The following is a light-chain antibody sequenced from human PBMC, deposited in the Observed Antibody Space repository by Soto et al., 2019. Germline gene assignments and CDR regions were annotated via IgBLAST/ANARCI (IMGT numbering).Light chain of an antibody. CDR1: QSISSSY. CDR2: AAS. Sequence: EIRMKQSPATLSVTVGERATLSCRASQSISSSYLAWYQQTPGPPPRLLFSAASTGAAGVPARFNAAGSGTVFTLTISSLQSEDFAIYYCQQYNTWPRTFGQGTMVDI. CDR3: QQYNTWPRT. V-gene: IGKV3D-15*01. J-gene: IGKJ1*01.